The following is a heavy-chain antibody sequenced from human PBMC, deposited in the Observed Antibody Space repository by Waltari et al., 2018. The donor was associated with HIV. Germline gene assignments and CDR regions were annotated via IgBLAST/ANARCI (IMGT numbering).Heavy chain of an antibody. Sequence: QLQLQESGPGLVKPSETLSLTCTVSGGSISSSSYYWGWIRQPPGKGLEWIGSIYYSGSTYYNPSLKSRVTISVDTSKNQFSLKLSSVTAADTAVYYCARDRRWFGELFYYYYGMDVWGQGTTVTVSS. J-gene: IGHJ6*02. V-gene: IGHV4-39*07. CDR1: GGSISSSSYY. CDR2: IYYSGST. CDR3: ARDRRWFGELFYYYYGMDV. D-gene: IGHD3-10*01.